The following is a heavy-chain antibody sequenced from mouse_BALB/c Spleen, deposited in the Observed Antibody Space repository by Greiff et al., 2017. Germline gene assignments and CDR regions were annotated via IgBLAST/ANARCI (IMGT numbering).Heavy chain of an antibody. Sequence: EVQGVESGGGLVQPGGSLKLSCAASGFTFSSYGMSWVRQTPDKRLELVATINSNGGSTYYPDSVKGRFTISRDNAKNTLYLQMSSLKSEDTAMYYCARGGWLLQAMDYWGQGTSVTVSS. V-gene: IGHV5-6-3*01. CDR1: GFTFSSYG. D-gene: IGHD2-3*01. CDR2: INSNGGST. J-gene: IGHJ4*01. CDR3: ARGGWLLQAMDY.